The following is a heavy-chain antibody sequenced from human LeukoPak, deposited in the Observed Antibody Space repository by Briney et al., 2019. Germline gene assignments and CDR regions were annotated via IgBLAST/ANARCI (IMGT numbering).Heavy chain of an antibody. CDR3: ARDNRGSADY. CDR2: IYYSGST. D-gene: IGHD7-27*01. V-gene: IGHV4-59*01. J-gene: IGHJ4*02. CDR1: GGSISSYY. Sequence: SETLSLTCTVSGGSISSYYWSWIRQPPGKGLEWIGYIYYSGSTNYNPSLKSRVTISVDTSKNQFSLKLSSVTAADTAVYYCARDNRGSADYWGQGTLVTVSS.